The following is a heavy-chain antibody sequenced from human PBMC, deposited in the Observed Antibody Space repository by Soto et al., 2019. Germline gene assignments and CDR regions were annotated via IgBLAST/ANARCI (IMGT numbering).Heavy chain of an antibody. CDR1: GYTFTSYD. J-gene: IGHJ4*02. CDR3: ARVKKGSSWYNRAY. D-gene: IGHD6-13*01. Sequence: GASVKVSCKASGYTFTSYDINWVRQATGQGLEWMGWMNPNSGNTGYAQKFQGRVTMTRNTSISTAYMELSSLRPEDTAVYYCARVKKGSSWYNRAYWGQGTLVTVSS. CDR2: MNPNSGNT. V-gene: IGHV1-8*01.